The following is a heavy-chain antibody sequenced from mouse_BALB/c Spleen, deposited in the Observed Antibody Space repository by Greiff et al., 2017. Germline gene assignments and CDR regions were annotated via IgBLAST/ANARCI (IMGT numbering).Heavy chain of an antibody. J-gene: IGHJ3*01. Sequence: EVQLVESGPGLVKPSQSLSLTCSVTGYSITSGYYWNWIRQFPGNKLEWMGYISYDGSNNYNPSLKNRISITRDTSKNQFFLKLNSVTTEDTATYYCARGNWGPFAYWGQGTLVTVSA. CDR2: ISYDGSN. CDR1: GYSITSGYY. CDR3: ARGNWGPFAY. V-gene: IGHV3-6*02. D-gene: IGHD4-1*01.